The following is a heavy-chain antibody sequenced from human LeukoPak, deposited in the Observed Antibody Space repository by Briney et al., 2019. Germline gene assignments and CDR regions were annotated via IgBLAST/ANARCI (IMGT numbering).Heavy chain of an antibody. CDR2: IYHSGST. J-gene: IGHJ4*02. D-gene: IGHD6-19*01. V-gene: IGHV4-4*02. Sequence: SETLSLTCAVSGGSISSSNWWSWVRQPPGKGLEWIGEIYHSGSTNYNPSLKSRVTISVDKSKNQFSLKLSSVTAADTAVYYCARDYSSGWYPNPYFDYWGQGTLVTVSS. CDR3: ARDYSSGWYPNPYFDY. CDR1: GGSISSSNW.